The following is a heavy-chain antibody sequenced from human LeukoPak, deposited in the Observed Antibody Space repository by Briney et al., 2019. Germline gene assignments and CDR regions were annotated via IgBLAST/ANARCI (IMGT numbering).Heavy chain of an antibody. Sequence: ASVKVSCKASGYTFTSYGISWARQAPGQGLEWMGWINPNSGGTNYAQKFQGWVTMTRDTSISTAYMELSRLRSDDTAVYYCARAHNPYSSSWYVDYWGQGTLVTVSS. D-gene: IGHD6-13*01. CDR1: GYTFTSYG. V-gene: IGHV1-2*04. CDR2: INPNSGGT. CDR3: ARAHNPYSSSWYVDY. J-gene: IGHJ4*02.